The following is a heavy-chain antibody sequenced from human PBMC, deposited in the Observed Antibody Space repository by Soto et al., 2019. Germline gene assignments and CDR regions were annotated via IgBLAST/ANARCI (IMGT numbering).Heavy chain of an antibody. CDR3: AGSGYYHNSGMDV. J-gene: IGHJ6*02. V-gene: IGHV4-34*01. D-gene: IGHD3-22*01. CDR2: INHSGST. CDR1: GGSFSGYY. Sequence: SDTLSLTCAVYGGSFSGYYWSWIRQPPGKGLEWIGEINHSGSTNYNPSLKSRVTISVDTPKNQFSLKLSSVTAADTAVYYCAGSGYYHNSGMDVWAQGTTVNVSS.